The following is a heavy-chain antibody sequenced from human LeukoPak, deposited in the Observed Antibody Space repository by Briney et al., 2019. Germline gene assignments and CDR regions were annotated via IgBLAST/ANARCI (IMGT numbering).Heavy chain of an antibody. J-gene: IGHJ5*02. D-gene: IGHD6-13*01. CDR2: IYYSGGT. V-gene: IGHV4-59*12. CDR1: GGSISTYY. Sequence: SETLSLTCTVSGGSISTYYWIWIRQPPGKGLEWIGYIYYSGGTNYNPSLKSRVTISVDTSKNQFSLKLSSVTAADTAVYYCASSYNVGFTAAGTSLGWFDPWGQGTLVTVSS. CDR3: ASSYNVGFTAAGTSLGWFDP.